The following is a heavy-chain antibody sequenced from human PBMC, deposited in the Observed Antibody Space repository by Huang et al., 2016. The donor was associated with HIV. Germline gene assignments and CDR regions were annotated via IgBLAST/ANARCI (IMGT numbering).Heavy chain of an antibody. V-gene: IGHV3-30-3*01. CDR3: ARVEKRRFYFDY. Sequence: LSCAASGFMFSTYALHWVRQAPGKGLEGVELISFDGSNKYYGDSVRGRFTISRDNSQNTVHLQMNNLRVEDTAVYYCARVEKRRFYFDYWGQGTLVTVSS. CDR2: ISFDGSNK. CDR1: GFMFSTYA. J-gene: IGHJ4*02. D-gene: IGHD3-3*01.